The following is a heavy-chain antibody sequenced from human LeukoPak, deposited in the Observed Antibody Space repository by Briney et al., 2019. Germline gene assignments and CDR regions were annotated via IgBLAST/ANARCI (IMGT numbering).Heavy chain of an antibody. CDR1: GFTVSSNY. J-gene: IGHJ5*02. CDR2: ISYGGSNK. D-gene: IGHD5/OR15-5a*01. V-gene: IGHV3-30*03. Sequence: GGSLRLSCAASGFTVSSNYMSWVRQAPGKGLEWVAVISYGGSNKYYADSVKGRFTISRDNSKNTLYLQMNSLRAEDTAVYYCAREVASTYNWFDPWGQGTLVTVSS. CDR3: AREVASTYNWFDP.